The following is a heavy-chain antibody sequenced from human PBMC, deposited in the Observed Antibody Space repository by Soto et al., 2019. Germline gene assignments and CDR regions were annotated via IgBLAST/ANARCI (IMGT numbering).Heavy chain of an antibody. CDR2: ISSNSAYI. D-gene: IGHD6-13*01. CDR3: TRDASRDSSARGWFDP. CDR1: GFTFRSFT. V-gene: IGHV3-21*01. J-gene: IGHJ5*02. Sequence: LRLSCAASGFTFRSFTMNWVRQAAGKGLEWVSTISSNSAYIYYTDALRGRFTISRDNAKNSLHLQMNSLRAEDTAVYYCTRDASRDSSARGWFDPWGPGTLVTVSS.